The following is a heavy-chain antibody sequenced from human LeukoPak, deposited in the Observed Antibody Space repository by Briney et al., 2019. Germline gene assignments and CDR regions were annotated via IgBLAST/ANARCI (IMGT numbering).Heavy chain of an antibody. CDR1: GFTFSSFW. J-gene: IGHJ4*02. CDR2: IKQDGSEK. V-gene: IGHV3-7*01. Sequence: GGSLRLSCAASGFTFSSFWMSWVRQSPGKGLEWVANIKQDGSEKCYVDSVKGRFTISRDNAKNSLYLQMNSLRAEDTAVYYCASGYSYGYGYFDYWGQGTLDTVSS. D-gene: IGHD5-18*01. CDR3: ASGYSYGYGYFDY.